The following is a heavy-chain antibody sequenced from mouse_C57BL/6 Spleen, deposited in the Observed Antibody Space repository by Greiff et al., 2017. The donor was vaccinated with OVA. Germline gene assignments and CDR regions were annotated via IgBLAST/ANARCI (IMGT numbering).Heavy chain of an antibody. J-gene: IGHJ1*03. V-gene: IGHV1-64*01. D-gene: IGHD1-1*01. CDR1: GYTFTSYW. Sequence: QVQLQQPGAELVKPGASVKLSCKASGYTFTSYWMHWVKQRPGQGLEWIGMIHPNSGSTNYNEKFKSKATLTVDKSSSTAYMQLSSLTSEDSAVYYGATSYYGSSYGYFDVWGTGTTVTVSS. CDR3: ATSYYGSSYGYFDV. CDR2: IHPNSGST.